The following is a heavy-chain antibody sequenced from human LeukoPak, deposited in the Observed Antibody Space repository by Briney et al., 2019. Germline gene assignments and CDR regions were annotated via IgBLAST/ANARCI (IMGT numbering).Heavy chain of an antibody. D-gene: IGHD4-17*01. CDR2: LSSGGST. Sequence: SETLSLTCTVSGGPISSSNHYWGWIRQPPGKGLEWIGSLSSGGSTYYNPSLKSRVTISVDTSKNQFSLRLSSMTAADTAVYYCARHRYGDYNYWGQGTLVTDSS. J-gene: IGHJ4*02. CDR3: ARHRYGDYNY. V-gene: IGHV4-39*01. CDR1: GGPISSSNHY.